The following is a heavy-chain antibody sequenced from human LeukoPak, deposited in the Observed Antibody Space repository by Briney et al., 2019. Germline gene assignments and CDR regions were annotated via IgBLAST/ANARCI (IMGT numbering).Heavy chain of an antibody. V-gene: IGHV4-30-4*01. CDR2: IYYSGNT. CDR1: GGSISSGHYY. D-gene: IGHD3-10*01. Sequence: SETLSLTCTVSGGSISSGHYYWSWIRQPPGKGLEWIGYIYYSGNTHYNPSLRSRAAISVDTSRNQFSLKLSSVVAADTAVYYCARASMVRAVITAFDYWGQGTLVTVSS. CDR3: ARASMVRAVITAFDY. J-gene: IGHJ4*02.